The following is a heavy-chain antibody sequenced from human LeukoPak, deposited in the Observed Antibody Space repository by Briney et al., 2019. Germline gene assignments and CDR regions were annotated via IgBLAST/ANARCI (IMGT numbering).Heavy chain of an antibody. CDR1: GGSISSYY. CDR2: IYYSGST. J-gene: IGHJ2*01. D-gene: IGHD6-19*01. V-gene: IGHV4-59*01. Sequence: SETLSLTCTVSGGSISSYYWSWIRQPPGKGLEWIGYIYYSGSTNYNPSLKSRVTISVDTSKNQFSLKLSSVTAAGTAVYYCARRFPKSVAGNWYFDLWGRGTLVTVSS. CDR3: ARRFPKSVAGNWYFDL.